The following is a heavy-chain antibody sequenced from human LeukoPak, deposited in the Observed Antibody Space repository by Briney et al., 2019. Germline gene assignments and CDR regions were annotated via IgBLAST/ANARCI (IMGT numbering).Heavy chain of an antibody. J-gene: IGHJ6*03. D-gene: IGHD3-10*01. V-gene: IGHV4-61*02. CDR3: ARYGVRGVYYYYMDV. CDR1: GGSISSAAYY. CDR2: IYTSGTT. Sequence: SETLSLTCTVSGGSISSAAYYWSWIRQPAGKGLEWIARIYTSGTTNYNPSLKSRVTISVDTSKNQFSLKLSSVTAADTAVYYCARYGVRGVYYYYMDVWGKGTTVTISS.